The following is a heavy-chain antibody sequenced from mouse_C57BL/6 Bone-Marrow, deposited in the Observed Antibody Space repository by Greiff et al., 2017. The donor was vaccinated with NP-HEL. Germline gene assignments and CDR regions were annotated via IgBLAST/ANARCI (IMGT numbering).Heavy chain of an antibody. Sequence: QVQLQQSGAELVRPGASVTLSCKASGYTFTDYEMHWVKQTPVHGLEWIGAIDPETGGTAYNQKFKGKAILTADKSSSTAYMGLRSLTSEDSAVYYCTRRDYYGSLDYWGQGTTLTVSS. CDR3: TRRDYYGSLDY. CDR1: GYTFTDYE. V-gene: IGHV1-15*01. D-gene: IGHD1-1*01. J-gene: IGHJ2*01. CDR2: IDPETGGT.